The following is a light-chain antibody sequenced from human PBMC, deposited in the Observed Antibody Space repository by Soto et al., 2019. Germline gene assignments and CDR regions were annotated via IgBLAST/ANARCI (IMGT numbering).Light chain of an antibody. CDR3: SSYAGTYNLYF. V-gene: IGLV3-21*02. J-gene: IGLJ1*01. Sequence: SYELTQPPSVSVAPGQTARITCGGNNIGSKSVHWYQQKPGQAPVLVVYDDSDRPSGVPDRFSGSKSGNTASLTVSGLQAEDEADYYCSSYAGTYNLYFFGTGTKVTVL. CDR2: DDS. CDR1: NIGSKS.